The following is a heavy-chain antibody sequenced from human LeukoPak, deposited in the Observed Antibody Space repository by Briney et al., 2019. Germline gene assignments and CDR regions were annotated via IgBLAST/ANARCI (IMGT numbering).Heavy chain of an antibody. CDR3: AKGCFSSSCSDSRWFDP. D-gene: IGHD2-2*01. CDR1: GFTFSTYA. CDR2: IVGGGGNT. Sequence: GGSLRLSCAASGFTFSTYAMSWVRQALGKGLEWVSAIVGGGGNTFYADPVKGRFTISRDNSQNTLYLQMNSLRAEDTAVYYCAKGCFSSSCSDSRWFDPWGLGTLVTVSS. J-gene: IGHJ5*02. V-gene: IGHV3-23*01.